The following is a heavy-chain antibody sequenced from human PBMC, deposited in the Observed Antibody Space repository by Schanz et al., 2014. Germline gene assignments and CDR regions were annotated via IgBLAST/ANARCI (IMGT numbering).Heavy chain of an antibody. CDR1: GDSISSTSYY. CDR2: IYYSGST. CDR3: ARYGAAVDY. V-gene: IGHV4-39*01. Sequence: QLQMQESGPGLVKPSETLSLTCSVSGDSISSTSYYWGWIRQPPGKGLEWIGSIYYSGSTYYNASLKSRVTISVDTSKNQFSLKLNSVTAADSAVYYCARYGAAVDYWGRGTLVTVSS. D-gene: IGHD6-13*01. J-gene: IGHJ4*02.